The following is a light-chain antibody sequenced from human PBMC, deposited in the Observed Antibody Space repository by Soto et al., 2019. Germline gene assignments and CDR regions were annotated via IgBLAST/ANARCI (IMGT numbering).Light chain of an antibody. CDR3: ASFRSGTILV. V-gene: IGLV2-14*01. CDR2: EVN. Sequence: QSALTQPASVSGSPGQSVTISCTGPRSDIGDSNFISWYQHSPGKAPRLLIYEVNNRPSGVSKRFSGSKADNTASLTISRLLDDDEADYFCASFRSGTILVFGSGTKLTVL. J-gene: IGLJ1*01. CDR1: RSDIGDSNF.